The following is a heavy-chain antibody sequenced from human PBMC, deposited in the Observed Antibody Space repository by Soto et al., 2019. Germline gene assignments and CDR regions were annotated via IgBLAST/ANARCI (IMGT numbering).Heavy chain of an antibody. CDR2: ISSSSSTI. D-gene: IGHD3-3*01. CDR1: GFTFSSYS. Sequence: GSLRLSCAASGFTFSSYSMNWVRQAPGKGLEWVSYISSSSSTIYYADSVKGRFTISRDNAKNSLYLQMNSLRDEDTAVYYCARESRFLEWLSLNWFDPWGHGTLVTVSS. J-gene: IGHJ5*02. CDR3: ARESRFLEWLSLNWFDP. V-gene: IGHV3-48*02.